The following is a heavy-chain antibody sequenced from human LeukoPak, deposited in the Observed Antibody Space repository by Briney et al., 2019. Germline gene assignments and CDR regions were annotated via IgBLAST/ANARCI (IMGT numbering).Heavy chain of an antibody. J-gene: IGHJ4*02. CDR1: GFXXXXNY. D-gene: IGHD3-9*01. V-gene: IGHV3-53*01. CDR2: IYSGSST. CDR3: ARGSLLRYFDWPD. Sequence: GGSLRLSCAASGFXXXXNYMXXXXXAPGXGLEWVSVIYSGSSTYYADSVNGRFTISRDDSKNTLYLQMNSLRAEDTAVYYCARGSLLRYFDWPDWGQGTLVTVSS.